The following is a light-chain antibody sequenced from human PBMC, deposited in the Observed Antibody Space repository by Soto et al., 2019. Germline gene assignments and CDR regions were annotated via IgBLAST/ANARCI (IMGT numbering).Light chain of an antibody. Sequence: EIVLTQSPGTLSLSPGERATLSCMASQSVSSNYLAWYQQKPGQAPRLLIYAASSRATGIPDRFSGSGSGTDFTLTISRLEPEDFAVYYCQQYANSPLTFGGGTTVDIK. J-gene: IGKJ4*01. CDR2: AAS. CDR3: QQYANSPLT. CDR1: QSVSSNY. V-gene: IGKV3-20*01.